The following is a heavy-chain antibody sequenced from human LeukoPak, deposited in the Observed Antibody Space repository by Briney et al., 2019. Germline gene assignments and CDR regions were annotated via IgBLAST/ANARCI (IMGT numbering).Heavy chain of an antibody. V-gene: IGHV4-61*02. CDR2: IFHSGST. Sequence: SQTLSLTCTVAGGSISSGSYYWSWIRQPAGKGLEWLGRIFHSGSTNYNPSLNSRVTMSVDTSKNQFSLKLSSVTAADTAVYYCARSRIVLADSLDPWGQGTLVTVSP. J-gene: IGHJ5*02. CDR3: ARSRIVLADSLDP. CDR1: GGSISSGSYY. D-gene: IGHD6-19*01.